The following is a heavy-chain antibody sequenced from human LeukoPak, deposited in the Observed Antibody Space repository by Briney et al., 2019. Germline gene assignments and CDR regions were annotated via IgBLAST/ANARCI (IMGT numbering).Heavy chain of an antibody. J-gene: IGHJ4*02. Sequence: SETLSLTCTVSGGSISSYYWSWIRQPPGKGLEWIGYIYYSGSTNYNPSLKSRVTISVDTSKNQFSLKLSSVTAADTAVYYCARGRGYCSSTSCYTGGPFDYWGQGTLVTVSS. CDR2: IYYSGST. CDR3: ARGRGYCSSTSCYTGGPFDY. CDR1: GGSISSYY. V-gene: IGHV4-59*12. D-gene: IGHD2-2*02.